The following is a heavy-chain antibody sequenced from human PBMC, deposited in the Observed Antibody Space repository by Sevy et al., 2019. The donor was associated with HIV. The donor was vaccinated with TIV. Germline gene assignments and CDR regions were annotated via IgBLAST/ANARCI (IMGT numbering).Heavy chain of an antibody. D-gene: IGHD3-22*01. V-gene: IGHV3-53*01. CDR1: GFTVSSNY. Sequence: GGSLRLSCAASGFTVSSNYMSWVRQAPGKGLEWVSVIYSGGNTNYADSVKGRFTISRDNSKNTRYLQMNSLRAEETAFYYCARVSVYYYDSSGYYTTGNAFDIWGQGTMVTVSS. J-gene: IGHJ3*02. CDR2: IYSGGNT. CDR3: ARVSVYYYDSSGYYTTGNAFDI.